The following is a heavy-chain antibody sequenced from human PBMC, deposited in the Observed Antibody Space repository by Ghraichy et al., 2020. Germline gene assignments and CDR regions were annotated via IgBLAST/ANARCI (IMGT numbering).Heavy chain of an antibody. J-gene: IGHJ4*02. V-gene: IGHV4-39*01. Sequence: SQTLSLTCTVSGDSIRSTSHYWGWIRQPPGKGLEWIGSIYFSGSTYYSPSLKSRVSISADTSKNQVSLKLSSVTAADTAVYYCARSIAISDIIDYWGQGTLVTVSS. D-gene: IGHD2-15*01. CDR3: ARSIAISDIIDY. CDR1: GDSIRSTSHY. CDR2: IYFSGST.